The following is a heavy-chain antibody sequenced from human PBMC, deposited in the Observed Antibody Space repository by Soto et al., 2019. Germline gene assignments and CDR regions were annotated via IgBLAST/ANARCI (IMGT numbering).Heavy chain of an antibody. Sequence: EVQLVESGGGLVQPGGSLRLSCAASGFTVSSNYMSWVRQAPGKGLEWVSVIYSGGSTYYADSVKGRFTISRHNSKNTMFIQMNGLRGEETAVYYCARHYSGSGSYDYWGQGTLVTVSS. CDR1: GFTVSSNY. V-gene: IGHV3-53*04. CDR2: IYSGGST. J-gene: IGHJ4*02. CDR3: ARHYSGSGSYDY. D-gene: IGHD3-10*01.